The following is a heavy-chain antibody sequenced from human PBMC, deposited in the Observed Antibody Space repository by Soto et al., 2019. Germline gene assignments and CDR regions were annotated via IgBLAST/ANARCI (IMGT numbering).Heavy chain of an antibody. D-gene: IGHD3-22*01. CDR3: ARVRSYYDSSGSFDF. V-gene: IGHV1-2*02. CDR1: GYTFTGYY. Sequence: ASVKVSCKASGYTFTGYYMHWVRQAPGRGLEWMGWINPNSGGTHHAQKFQGRVTMTRDTSISTAYMELSRLRSGDTAVYYCARVRSYYDSSGSFDFWGQGTLVTSPQ. J-gene: IGHJ4*02. CDR2: INPNSGGT.